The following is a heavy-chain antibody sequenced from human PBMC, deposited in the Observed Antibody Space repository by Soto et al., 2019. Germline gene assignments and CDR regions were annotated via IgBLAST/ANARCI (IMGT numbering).Heavy chain of an antibody. Sequence: EVQLLESGGGLVQPGGSLRLSCAASGFTFSSYAMSGVRQAPGKGLEWVSAISGSGGSTYYADSVKGRFTISRDNSKNTRYLQMNSLRAEDTAVYYCAKVPGIAVAGVKFVYWGQGTLVTASS. CDR2: ISGSGGST. D-gene: IGHD6-19*01. CDR1: GFTFSSYA. CDR3: AKVPGIAVAGVKFVY. J-gene: IGHJ4*02. V-gene: IGHV3-23*01.